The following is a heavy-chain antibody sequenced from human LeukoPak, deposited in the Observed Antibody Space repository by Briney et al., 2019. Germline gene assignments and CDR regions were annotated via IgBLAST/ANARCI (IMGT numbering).Heavy chain of an antibody. V-gene: IGHV3-23*01. J-gene: IGHJ4*02. CDR3: ARDSSHYLGSSDY. Sequence: GGSLRPSCEASGFTFSNYPMGWVRQAPGRGLEWVSVISESGDVTHYADAMKGRFTISRDNAKNTLNLQMNSLRAEDTAIYYCARDSSHYLGSSDYWGQGTLVTVSS. D-gene: IGHD6-6*01. CDR1: GFTFSNYP. CDR2: ISESGDVT.